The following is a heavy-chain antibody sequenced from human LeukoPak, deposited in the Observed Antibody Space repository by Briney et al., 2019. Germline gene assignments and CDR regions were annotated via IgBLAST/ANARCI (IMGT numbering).Heavy chain of an antibody. CDR2: IYYSGST. D-gene: IGHD6-13*01. CDR3: ARDRIAAVVFDY. V-gene: IGHV4-39*07. CDR1: GGSISSSSYY. Sequence: PSETLSLTCTVSGGSISSSSYYWGWIRQPPGKGLEWIGSIYYSGSTYYNPSLKSRVTISVDTSKNQFSLKLSSVTAADTAVYYCARDRIAAVVFDYWGQGTLVTVSS. J-gene: IGHJ4*02.